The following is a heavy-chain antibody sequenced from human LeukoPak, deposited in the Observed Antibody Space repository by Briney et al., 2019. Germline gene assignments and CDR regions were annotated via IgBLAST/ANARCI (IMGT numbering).Heavy chain of an antibody. CDR3: ARDYDSGTYYINY. D-gene: IGHD3-10*01. CDR2: IRYDGSNK. CDR1: GFTFSSYG. Sequence: GGSLRLSCAASGFTFSSYGMHWVRQAPGKGLEWVAFIRYDGSNKYYADSVKGRFTISRDNSKNIVDLQMNSLRAEDTAVYYCARDYDSGTYYINYWGQGTLVTVSS. V-gene: IGHV3-30*02. J-gene: IGHJ4*02.